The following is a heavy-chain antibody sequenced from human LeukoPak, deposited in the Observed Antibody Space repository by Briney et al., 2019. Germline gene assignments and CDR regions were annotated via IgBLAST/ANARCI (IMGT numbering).Heavy chain of an antibody. V-gene: IGHV3-74*01. CDR2: MNGDGSRI. CDR1: GFSFTEWW. Sequence: GGSLRLSCAASGFSFTEWWMQWVRQAPGEGLVWLSHMNGDGSRISHADSAKGRFTISRDNAKKMLYLQMNSLRDEDTAVYYCARENYFGLDVWGQGTTVTVSS. J-gene: IGHJ6*02. CDR3: ARENYFGLDV.